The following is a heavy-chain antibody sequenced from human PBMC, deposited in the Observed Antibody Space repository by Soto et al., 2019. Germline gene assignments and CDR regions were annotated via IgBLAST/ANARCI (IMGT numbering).Heavy chain of an antibody. CDR2: MNPNSGNT. V-gene: IGHV1-8*01. Sequence: QVQLVQSGAEVKKPGASVKVSCKASGYTFTSYDINWVRQATGQGLEWMGWMNPNSGNTGYAQKFQGRVTMTRNTSISTAYMELSSLRSEDTAVYYCARTGSSYGSGRRKNYYYYYMDVWGKGTTVTVSS. CDR3: ARTGSSYGSGRRKNYYYYYMDV. J-gene: IGHJ6*03. CDR1: GYTFTSYD. D-gene: IGHD3-10*01.